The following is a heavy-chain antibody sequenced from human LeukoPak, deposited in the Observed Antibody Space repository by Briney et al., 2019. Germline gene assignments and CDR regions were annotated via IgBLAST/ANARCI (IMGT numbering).Heavy chain of an antibody. CDR2: ISTSAGTI. CDR3: ARDAIDSSGFDFDY. CDR1: GFTFSDYY. J-gene: IGHJ4*02. Sequence: SLRLSCAPSGFTFSDYYMTWSRETPGQGGGWISYISTSAGTIYYAASVKRRFTISRDNAKNSLYLQMNSLRAEDTAVYYCARDAIDSSGFDFDYWGQGTLVTVSS. D-gene: IGHD3-22*01. V-gene: IGHV3-11*01.